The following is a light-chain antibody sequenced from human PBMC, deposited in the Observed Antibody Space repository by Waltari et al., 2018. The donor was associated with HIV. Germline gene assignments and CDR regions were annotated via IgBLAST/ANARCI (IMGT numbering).Light chain of an antibody. V-gene: IGLV1-44*01. CDR1: TSNFGRFN. J-gene: IGLJ1*01. Sequence: QSVLTQPPSASGAPGPRVTISCSGSTSNFGRFNVPWYQQLPETAPKLLIHVNNYRPSGVPDRFSGSKSGTSASLAISGLQSEDEADYYCAVWDGSLSAYVFGPGTKVTV. CDR2: VNN. CDR3: AVWDGSLSAYV.